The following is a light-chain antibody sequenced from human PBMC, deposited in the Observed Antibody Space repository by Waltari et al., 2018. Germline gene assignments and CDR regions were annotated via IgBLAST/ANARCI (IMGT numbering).Light chain of an antibody. Sequence: EIVLTPSTGTLSLSPGERATLSCRASQSVSRSLAWYQQKPGQAPRLLIYGASNRATGIPDRFSGSVSETDFSLTISRLEPEDFAVYYCQHYVSLPATFGQGTKVEIK. J-gene: IGKJ1*01. CDR1: QSVSRS. V-gene: IGKV3-20*01. CDR3: QHYVSLPAT. CDR2: GAS.